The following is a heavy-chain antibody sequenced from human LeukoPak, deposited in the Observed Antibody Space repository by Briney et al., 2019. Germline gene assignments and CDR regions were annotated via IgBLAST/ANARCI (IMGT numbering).Heavy chain of an antibody. J-gene: IGHJ3*02. V-gene: IGHV4-4*02. Sequence: SETLSLTCAVSGGSISSSNWWSWVRQPPGKGLEWIGEIYHSGSTNHNPSLKSRVTISVDKSKNQFSLKLSSVTAADTAVYYCARDPRSQWEPIDAFDIWGQGTMVTVSS. CDR3: ARDPRSQWEPIDAFDI. D-gene: IGHD1-26*01. CDR1: GGSISSSNW. CDR2: IYHSGST.